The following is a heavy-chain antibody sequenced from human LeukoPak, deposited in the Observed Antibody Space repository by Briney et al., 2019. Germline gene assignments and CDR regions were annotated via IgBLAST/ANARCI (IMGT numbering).Heavy chain of an antibody. Sequence: PGGSLRLSCAASGFTFSSYAMHWVRQAPGKGLEWVAVISYDGSNKYYADSVKGRFTISRDNSKNTLYLQMNSLRAEDTAVYYCARDQGWFDYWGQGTLVIVSS. CDR3: ARDQGWFDY. V-gene: IGHV3-30*04. CDR2: ISYDGSNK. J-gene: IGHJ4*02. CDR1: GFTFSSYA.